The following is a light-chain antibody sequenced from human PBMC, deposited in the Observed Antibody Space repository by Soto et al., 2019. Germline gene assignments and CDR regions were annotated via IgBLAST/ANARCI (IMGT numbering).Light chain of an antibody. J-gene: IGKJ3*01. Sequence: DSQMTQSPSSLSAFVGETVTLTCRATDSIDRYLNCYQQKPGHPPRVLITAASTLKSRVPSRFSCSGSGTDFTLTINQLQPEDFATYYCQRTYNAPFTFGPGTKVSIK. CDR2: AAS. CDR3: QRTYNAPFT. CDR1: DSIDRY. V-gene: IGKV1-39*01.